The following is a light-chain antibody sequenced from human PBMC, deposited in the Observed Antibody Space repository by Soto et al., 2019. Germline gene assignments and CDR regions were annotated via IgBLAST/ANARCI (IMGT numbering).Light chain of an antibody. J-gene: IGKJ1*01. V-gene: IGKV4-1*01. Sequence: DIVMTQSPDSLAVSLGERATINCRSSQSVLYSFNNNHYLGWYQQKPGQAPKLLIYWASTRESGVPDRFSGSVSGTDFTLTISSLQAEDVAVYYCQHYYSDPPWTFGQGTKVEIK. CDR3: QHYYSDPPWT. CDR2: WAS. CDR1: QSVLYSFNNNHY.